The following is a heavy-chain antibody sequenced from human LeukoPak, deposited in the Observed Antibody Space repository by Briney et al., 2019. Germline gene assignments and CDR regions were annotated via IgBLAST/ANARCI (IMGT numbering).Heavy chain of an antibody. CDR3: ARGEPSIASTGAPPFDL. CDR1: GGSIRSYY. V-gene: IGHV4-59*01. Sequence: SENLSLTCTVSGGSIRSYYWEWIRQPPGKGLEWIGYIYCSGSTDYNPSLKSRVTLSVDTSKNQFSLRLSSVTAADTAVYYCARGEPSIASTGAPPFDLWGRGTLVTVSS. CDR2: IYCSGST. J-gene: IGHJ2*01. D-gene: IGHD6-13*01.